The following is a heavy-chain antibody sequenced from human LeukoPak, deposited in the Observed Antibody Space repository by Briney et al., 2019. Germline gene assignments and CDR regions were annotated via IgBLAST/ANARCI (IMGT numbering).Heavy chain of an antibody. CDR2: IGIHSGNT. CDR1: GFTFRDYS. D-gene: IGHD1-1*01. CDR3: ARDYKSAFDN. J-gene: IGHJ4*02. V-gene: IGHV3-48*01. Sequence: AGRSQRLSCAPPGFTFRDYSINWARQPPGKGLECISYIGIHSGNTNYADSVTGRSTTSGDKANNSLYLQMTSLRVEDTALYYCARDYKSAFDNCGQGTLVTPSP.